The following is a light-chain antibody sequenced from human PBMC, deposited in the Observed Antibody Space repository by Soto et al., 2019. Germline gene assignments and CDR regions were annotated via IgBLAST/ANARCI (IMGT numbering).Light chain of an antibody. CDR2: ANG. Sequence: QSVLTQPPPVSGAPGQRVTISCTGSSSNIGAGYDVHWYQQLPGTAPKLLIYANGNRPSGVPDRFSGSKSGTSASLAITGLQAEDEADYYCQSYDRSLSGYVLGTGTKVTVL. CDR1: SSNIGAGYD. J-gene: IGLJ1*01. V-gene: IGLV1-40*01. CDR3: QSYDRSLSGYV.